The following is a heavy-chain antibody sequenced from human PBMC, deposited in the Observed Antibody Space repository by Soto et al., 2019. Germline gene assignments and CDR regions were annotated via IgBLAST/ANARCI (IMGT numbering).Heavy chain of an antibody. J-gene: IGHJ4*02. V-gene: IGHV4-31*03. CDR2: IYYSGST. Sequence: QVQLQESGPGLVKPSQTLSLTCTVSGGSISSGGYYWSWIRQHPGKGLEWIGYIYYSGSTYYNSSLESRVTISVDTSKNQFSLKLSSVTAADTAVYYCAREKAYSGYPAFDYWGQGTLVTVSS. D-gene: IGHD5-12*01. CDR1: GGSISSGGYY. CDR3: AREKAYSGYPAFDY.